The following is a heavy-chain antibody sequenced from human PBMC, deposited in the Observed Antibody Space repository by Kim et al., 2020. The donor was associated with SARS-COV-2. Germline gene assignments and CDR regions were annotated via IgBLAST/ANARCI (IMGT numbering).Heavy chain of an antibody. Sequence: GGSLRLSCVVSVFTVSSYHMSWVRRAPGKGLEWVSIIYSDGSTYYADSVKGRFTISRDNSRNMLSLQMNSLRAEDTAVYYCARGPKIRGINYYGLDVWGQGTTVTVSS. J-gene: IGHJ6*02. V-gene: IGHV3-66*02. CDR3: ARGPKIRGINYYGLDV. CDR2: IYSDGST. CDR1: VFTVSSYH. D-gene: IGHD3-10*01.